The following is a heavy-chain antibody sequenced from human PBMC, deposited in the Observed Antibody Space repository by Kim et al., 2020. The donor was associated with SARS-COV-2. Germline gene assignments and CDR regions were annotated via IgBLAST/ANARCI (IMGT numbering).Heavy chain of an antibody. CDR1: GDSVSGRAVA. Sequence: SQTLSLTCVISGDSVSGRAVAWHWVRQSPSRGLEWLGRTYYRSRWLYDYSPSLQSRITINPDTSGNQFSLQVNSVSPEDTAVYYYARGYVSQLDYWGQGTLVTVSS. CDR2: TYYRSRWLY. D-gene: IGHD3-10*02. V-gene: IGHV6-1*01. CDR3: ARGYVSQLDY. J-gene: IGHJ4*02.